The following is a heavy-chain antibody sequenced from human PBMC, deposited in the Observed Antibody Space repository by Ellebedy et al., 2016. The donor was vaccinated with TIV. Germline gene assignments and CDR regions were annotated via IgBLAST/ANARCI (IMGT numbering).Heavy chain of an antibody. CDR1: GYTFTSYG. D-gene: IGHD3-10*01. J-gene: IGHJ3*02. CDR2: INPNSGGT. V-gene: IGHV1-2*02. CDR3: ARLFGSGSYLGVAFDI. Sequence: AASVKVSCKASGYTFTSYGISWVRQAHGQGLEWMGWINPNSGGTNYAQKFQGRVTMTRDTSISTAYMELSRLRSDDTAVYYCARLFGSGSYLGVAFDIWGQGTMVTVSS.